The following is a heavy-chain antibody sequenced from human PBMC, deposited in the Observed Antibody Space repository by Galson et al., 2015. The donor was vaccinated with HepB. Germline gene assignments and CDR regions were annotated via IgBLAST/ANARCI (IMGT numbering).Heavy chain of an antibody. Sequence: ETLSLTCTVSGGSISSYYWSWIRQPPGKGLEWIGFIYYSGSTNYNPSLKSRVTISVDTSKNQSSLKLSSVTAADTAVYYCARAAYSGYDLWYFDYWGQGTLVTVSS. D-gene: IGHD5-12*01. CDR1: GGSISSYY. J-gene: IGHJ4*02. CDR2: IYYSGST. CDR3: ARAAYSGYDLWYFDY. V-gene: IGHV4-59*01.